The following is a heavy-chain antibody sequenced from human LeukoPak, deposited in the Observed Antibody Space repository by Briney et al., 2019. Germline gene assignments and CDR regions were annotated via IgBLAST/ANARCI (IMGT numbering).Heavy chain of an antibody. CDR3: ARGEDYGDYFDY. J-gene: IGHJ4*02. D-gene: IGHD4-17*01. V-gene: IGHV3-53*01. Sequence: GGSLRLSCAASGFIVSSNYMSWVRQAPGKGLEWVSVIYSGGSTYYADSVKGRFTISRDNSKSTLHLQMNSLRAEDTAVYYCARGEDYGDYFDYWGQGTLVTVSS. CDR2: IYSGGST. CDR1: GFIVSSNY.